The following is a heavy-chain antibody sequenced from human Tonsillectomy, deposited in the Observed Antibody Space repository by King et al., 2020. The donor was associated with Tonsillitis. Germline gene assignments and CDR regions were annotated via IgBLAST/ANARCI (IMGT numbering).Heavy chain of an antibody. J-gene: IGHJ4*02. V-gene: IGHV2-70*15. CDR2: IDWDDDK. D-gene: IGHD5-12*01. CDR3: ARTRGYTYIIDY. CDR1: GFSLSTNRMS. Sequence: HVTLKESGPALVKPTQTLTLTCTFSGFSLSTNRMSVSWIRQPPGKALEWLARIDWDDDKHYRTSLRTRLSISKDTSENLVVLTMTNMEPVDTATYYCARTRGYTYIIDYWGQGTLVTVSS.